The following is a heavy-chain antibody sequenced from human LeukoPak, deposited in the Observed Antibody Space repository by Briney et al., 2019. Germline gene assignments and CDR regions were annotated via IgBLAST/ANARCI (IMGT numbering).Heavy chain of an antibody. Sequence: ASVKVSCKASGYTFTRYYMHWVRQAPGQGLEWMGWINPNSGGTNYAQKLQGRVTMTRDTSISTAYMELSRLRSDDTAVYYCARPGVLWFGGDWYFDLWGRGTLVTVSS. CDR3: ARPGVLWFGGDWYFDL. CDR1: GYTFTRYY. CDR2: INPNSGGT. J-gene: IGHJ2*01. V-gene: IGHV1-2*02. D-gene: IGHD3-10*01.